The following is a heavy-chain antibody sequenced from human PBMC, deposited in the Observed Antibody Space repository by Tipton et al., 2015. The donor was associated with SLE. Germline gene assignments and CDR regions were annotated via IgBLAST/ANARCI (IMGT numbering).Heavy chain of an antibody. V-gene: IGHV4-59*11. CDR3: ARGGTIAAPFY. D-gene: IGHD6-6*01. Sequence: TLSLTCTVSGGSISSHYWGWIRQPPGKGLEWIGTIYDGGSTHYNPSLKSRLTISVDTSKNQFSLKLSSVTAADTAVYYCARGGTIAAPFYWGQGTLVTVSS. CDR2: IYDGGST. CDR1: GGSISSHY. J-gene: IGHJ4*02.